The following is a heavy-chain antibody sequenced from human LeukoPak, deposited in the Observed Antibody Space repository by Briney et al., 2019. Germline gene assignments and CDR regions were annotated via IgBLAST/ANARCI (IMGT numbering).Heavy chain of an antibody. CDR1: GGSISSYY. Sequence: SETLSLTCTVSGGSISSYYWSWIRQPPGKGLEWIGYIYYSGSTNYNPSLKSRVTISVDTSKNQFSLKLSSVTAAGTAVYYCARASERYGDWFDPWGQGTLVTVSS. V-gene: IGHV4-59*01. CDR3: ARASERYGDWFDP. CDR2: IYYSGST. D-gene: IGHD4-17*01. J-gene: IGHJ5*02.